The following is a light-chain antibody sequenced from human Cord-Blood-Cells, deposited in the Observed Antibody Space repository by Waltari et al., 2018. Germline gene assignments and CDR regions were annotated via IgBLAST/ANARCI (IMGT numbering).Light chain of an antibody. CDR2: DAS. CDR3: QQYNSYSPWT. Sequence: DIQMTQSPSTLSASVGDRVTIPCRASQSISSWLAWYQQKPEKAPKLLIHDASSLESGVPSRFSCSGSGTEFTLTISSLQADDFASYYCQQYNSYSPWTFGQGTKVEI. J-gene: IGKJ1*01. V-gene: IGKV1-5*01. CDR1: QSISSW.